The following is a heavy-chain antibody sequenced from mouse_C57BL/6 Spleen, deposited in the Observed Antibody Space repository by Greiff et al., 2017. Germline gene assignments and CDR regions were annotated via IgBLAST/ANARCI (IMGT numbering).Heavy chain of an antibody. CDR3: ARGGDSSGWFAY. V-gene: IGHV1-42*01. Sequence: VQLQQSGPELVKPGASVKISCKASGYSFTGYYMNWVKQSPEKSLEWIGEINPSTSGTTYNQKFKAKATLTVDKSSSTAYMQLKSLTSEDSAVYYCARGGDSSGWFAYWGQGTLVTVSA. CDR1: GYSFTGYY. CDR2: INPSTSGT. D-gene: IGHD3-2*01. J-gene: IGHJ3*01.